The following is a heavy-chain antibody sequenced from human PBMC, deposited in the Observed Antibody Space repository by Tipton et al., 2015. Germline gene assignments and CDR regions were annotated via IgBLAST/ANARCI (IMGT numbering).Heavy chain of an antibody. V-gene: IGHV3-23*01. CDR1: GFIFSSYV. Sequence: SLRLSCAASGFIFSSYVMDWVRQAPGKGLEWVSAISGSGFSTYYADSVNGRFDISRDESKNTVYLQMNSLRVEDTAVYYCAKNSGNYYSSSSDHWGQGTLVTVSS. CDR3: AKNSGNYYSSSSDH. J-gene: IGHJ4*02. D-gene: IGHD3-10*01. CDR2: ISGSGFST.